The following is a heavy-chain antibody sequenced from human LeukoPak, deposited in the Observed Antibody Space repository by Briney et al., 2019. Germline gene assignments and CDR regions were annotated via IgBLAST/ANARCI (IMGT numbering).Heavy chain of an antibody. Sequence: NPSETLSLTCAVYGGSFSGYYWSWIRQPPGKGLEWIGEINHSGSTNYNPSLKSRVTISVDTSKNQFSLRLSSVTAADTAVYYCARKLNHYYYYYMDVWGKGTTVTLSS. CDR2: INHSGST. V-gene: IGHV4-34*01. CDR3: ARKLNHYYYYYMDV. CDR1: GGSFSGYY. D-gene: IGHD5-24*01. J-gene: IGHJ6*03.